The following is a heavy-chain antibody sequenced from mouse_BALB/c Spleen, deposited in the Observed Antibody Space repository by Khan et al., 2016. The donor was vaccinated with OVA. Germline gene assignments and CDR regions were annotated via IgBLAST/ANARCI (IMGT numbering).Heavy chain of an antibody. CDR3: ARGGSSGPTWFAY. D-gene: IGHD3-1*01. CDR2: IRYDGNS. J-gene: IGHJ3*01. Sequence: EVQLQESGPGLVKPSQSLSLTCSVTGYSITSGYFWNWIRQFPGNNLEWMGYIRYDGNSNYNPSLKNRISITRDTSTNHFFLKLNSVTPEDTATSYVARGGSSGPTWFAYWGQGTLVTVSA. V-gene: IGHV3-6*01. CDR1: GYSITSGYF.